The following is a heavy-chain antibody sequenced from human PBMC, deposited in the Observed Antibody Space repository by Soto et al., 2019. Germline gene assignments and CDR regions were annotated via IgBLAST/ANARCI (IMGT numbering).Heavy chain of an antibody. J-gene: IGHJ4*02. Sequence: GGSLRLSCEASGFNFRDFWMHWVRQPPGKGPEWVSNIPSDGRDVSYADSVRGRFTISRDDARNTLYLQMSDLRVEDTAIYYCTRDDSGLGIDYWGQGTQVTVS. CDR3: TRDDSGLGIDY. D-gene: IGHD1-26*01. CDR1: GFNFRDFW. V-gene: IGHV3-74*01. CDR2: IPSDGRDV.